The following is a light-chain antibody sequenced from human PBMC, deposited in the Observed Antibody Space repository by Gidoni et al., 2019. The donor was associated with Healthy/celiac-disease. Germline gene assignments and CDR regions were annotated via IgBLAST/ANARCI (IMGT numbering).Light chain of an antibody. CDR2: AAT. CDR3: QQYDYLPCT. V-gene: IGKV1-33*01. CDR1: QDISNY. Sequence: DIQMTQSPSSLSASVGDRVTITCHVSQDISNYLNWYQQKPWKAPQLLNYAATNLETGVPRRFGGSGSGTDFTFTISRVQAEYIVKYCRQQYDYLPCTFGPGTKVDIK. J-gene: IGKJ3*01.